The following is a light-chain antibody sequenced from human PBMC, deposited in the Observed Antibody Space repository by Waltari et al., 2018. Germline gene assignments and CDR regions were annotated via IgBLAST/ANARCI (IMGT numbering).Light chain of an antibody. Sequence: DIQMTQSPSSLSASVGDRVTITCRASQSISSYLNWYQQKPGKAPKLLIYAASSLQSGVPSRFSGSGSGTDFTLTISSLQPEDFAVYYCQQYGNAPRTFGQGTKVEIE. CDR2: AAS. V-gene: IGKV1-39*01. CDR1: QSISSY. CDR3: QQYGNAPRT. J-gene: IGKJ1*01.